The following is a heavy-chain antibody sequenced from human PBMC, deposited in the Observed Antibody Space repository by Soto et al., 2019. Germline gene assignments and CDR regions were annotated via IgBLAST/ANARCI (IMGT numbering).Heavy chain of an antibody. D-gene: IGHD2-2*01. CDR3: ARDLCSSTSCKLDS. Sequence: ASVKVSFKASGYTFTNYGISWLRQAPGQGLECMGWISAYNGDTNYAQNLQGRVTMTTDTSTSTAYMELRSLRSDDTAVYYCARDLCSSTSCKLDSWGQGTLVTVSS. J-gene: IGHJ4*02. V-gene: IGHV1-18*04. CDR1: GYTFTNYG. CDR2: ISAYNGDT.